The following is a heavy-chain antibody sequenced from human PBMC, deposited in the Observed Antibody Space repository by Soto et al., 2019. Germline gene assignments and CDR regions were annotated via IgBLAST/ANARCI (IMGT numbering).Heavy chain of an antibody. CDR1: GFTVSSNY. CDR2: IYSDGTT. CDR3: AILSH. Sequence: EVQLVETGGGLIQPGGSLRLSCAASGFTVSSNYMNWVRQAPGKGLEGVSIIYSDGTTSYADSVKGRFTISRDNFKNTLHLQMNSLRAEDTAVYYWAILSHWGQGTLVTVSS. J-gene: IGHJ4*02. V-gene: IGHV3-53*02.